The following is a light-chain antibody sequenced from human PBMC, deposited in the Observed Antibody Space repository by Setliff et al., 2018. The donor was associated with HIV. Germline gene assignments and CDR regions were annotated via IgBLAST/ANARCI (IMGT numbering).Light chain of an antibody. CDR2: EVS. CDR3: SSYSGSSNSYV. CDR1: GSDVGGYDH. Sequence: QSVLTQPASVSGSPGQWITISCSGTGSDVGGYDHVSWYRHEPGKAPKRMIYEVSRRPSGVSSRFSGSKSGNTASLTITGLQAEAEADYYCSSYSGSSNSYVFGAGTKSPS. V-gene: IGLV2-14*01. J-gene: IGLJ1*01.